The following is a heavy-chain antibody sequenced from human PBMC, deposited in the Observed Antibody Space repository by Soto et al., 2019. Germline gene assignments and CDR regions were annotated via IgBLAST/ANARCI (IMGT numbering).Heavy chain of an antibody. V-gene: IGHV4-59*01. CDR3: ARDFAGRGPFDP. Sequence: SETLSLTCSVSNVSISSSYWNWLRQAPGKGLEWIGFVYYTGTIKYNPSLKSRVTISVDTSRNEFSLRLTSVTTADTAFYFCARDFAGRGPFDPWGPGTLVTVSA. CDR2: VYYTGTI. D-gene: IGHD1-26*01. CDR1: NVSISSSY. J-gene: IGHJ5*01.